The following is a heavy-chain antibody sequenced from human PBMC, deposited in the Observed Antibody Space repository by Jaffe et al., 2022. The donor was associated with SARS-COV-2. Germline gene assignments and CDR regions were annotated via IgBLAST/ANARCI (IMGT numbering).Heavy chain of an antibody. CDR2: IKSKIDGGTT. CDR1: GFTFSNTW. V-gene: IGHV3-15*01. Sequence: DVQLVMSGGGLVKPGGSLRLSCVVSGFTFSNTWMSWVRQTPGKGLEWVGRIKSKIDGGTTDYSAPAKGRFTISRDDSKDTVYLQMNSLKTEDTAVYYCTADSPLRPGSRSYGYYWGQGSLVTVSS. J-gene: IGHJ4*02. CDR3: TADSPLRPGSRSYGYY. D-gene: IGHD3-10*01.